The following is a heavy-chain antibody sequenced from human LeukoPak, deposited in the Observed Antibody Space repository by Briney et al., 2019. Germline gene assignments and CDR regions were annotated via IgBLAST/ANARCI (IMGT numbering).Heavy chain of an antibody. CDR3: FTPKAAYDILTGYPNYFDY. CDR1: GFTFSNAW. D-gene: IGHD3-9*01. J-gene: IGHJ4*02. Sequence: GVSLRLSCAASGFTFSNAWMSWVRQAPGKGLEWVGRIKSQTDGGTTDYAAPVKVRFTISRDDSKNTLYLQMNSLKTEDTAVYFCFTPKAAYDILTGYPNYFDYWGQGTLVTVSS. V-gene: IGHV3-15*01. CDR2: IKSQTDGGTT.